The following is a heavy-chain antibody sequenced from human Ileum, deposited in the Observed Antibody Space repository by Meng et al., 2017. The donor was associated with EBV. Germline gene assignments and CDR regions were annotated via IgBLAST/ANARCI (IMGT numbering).Heavy chain of an antibody. Sequence: QVQLQESGPRLVNPSXXLSLTCGVSGDSVSTDKWWSWVGQSPGKGLEWIGETSHRGITYYNPSLESRVTISIDTSKSQFSLSLRSVTAADTAVYYCARASWERLLEYWGQGTLVTVSS. CDR2: TSHRGIT. D-gene: IGHD1-26*01. J-gene: IGHJ4*02. CDR1: GDSVSTDKW. CDR3: ARASWERLLEY. V-gene: IGHV4-4*02.